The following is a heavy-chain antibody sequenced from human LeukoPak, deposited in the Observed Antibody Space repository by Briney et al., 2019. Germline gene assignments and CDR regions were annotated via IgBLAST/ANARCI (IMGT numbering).Heavy chain of an antibody. CDR1: GFTFSSYS. V-gene: IGHV3-48*01. CDR3: ARENVAGTDYYYGMDV. Sequence: GGSLRLSCAASGFTFSSYSMNWIRQPPGKGLEWVSYISSSSSTIYYAASVKGRFNISRENAKNSVYLQMNSLRAEDTAVYYCARENVAGTDYYYGMDVWGQGTTVTVSS. J-gene: IGHJ6*02. CDR2: ISSSSSTI. D-gene: IGHD6-19*01.